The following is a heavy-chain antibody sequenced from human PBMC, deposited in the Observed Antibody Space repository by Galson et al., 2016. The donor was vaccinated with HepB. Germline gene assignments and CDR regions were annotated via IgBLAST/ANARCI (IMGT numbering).Heavy chain of an antibody. CDR3: ASYEDGNSSSWPGYFYYYMDV. J-gene: IGHJ6*03. D-gene: IGHD6-13*01. CDR2: IDPTDSYT. CDR1: GYNFATYW. V-gene: IGHV5-10-1*01. Sequence: QSGAEVKKPGESLRISCKASGYNFATYWISWVRQMPGKGLEWMGRIDPTDSYTNYSPSFQGHVTISADQSISPAYLPWSSLKASDTATYYCASYEDGNSSSWPGYFYYYMDVRGKGTAVTVSS.